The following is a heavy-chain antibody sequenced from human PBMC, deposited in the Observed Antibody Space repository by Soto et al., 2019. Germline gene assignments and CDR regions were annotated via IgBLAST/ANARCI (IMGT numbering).Heavy chain of an antibody. J-gene: IGHJ4*02. V-gene: IGHV1-69*02. CDR3: ARGLGYCSSTSCYGGPRGSDY. CDR1: GGTLSSYT. Sequence: GASVKVSCKASGGTLSSYTISWVRQAPGQGLEWMGRIIPILGIANYAQKFQGRATITADKSTSTAYMELSSLRSEDTAVYYCARGLGYCSSTSCYGGPRGSDYWGQGTLVTVSS. D-gene: IGHD2-2*01. CDR2: IIPILGIA.